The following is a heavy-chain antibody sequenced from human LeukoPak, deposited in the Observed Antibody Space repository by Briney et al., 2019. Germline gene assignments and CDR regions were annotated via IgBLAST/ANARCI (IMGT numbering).Heavy chain of an antibody. CDR2: ISSSSSFM. Sequence: PGGSLRLSCAASGFTFSNYSLHWVRQAPGEGVEGVLSISSSSSFMYYADSVKGRFTISRDNAKIALYLQLNSLRAEDTAVYYCVRVDHSLGITYFDYWGQGTLVTVSS. CDR1: GFTFSNYS. J-gene: IGHJ4*02. D-gene: IGHD1-14*01. CDR3: VRVDHSLGITYFDY. V-gene: IGHV3-21*01.